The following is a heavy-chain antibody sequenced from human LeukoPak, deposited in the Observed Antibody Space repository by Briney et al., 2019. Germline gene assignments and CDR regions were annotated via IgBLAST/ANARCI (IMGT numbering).Heavy chain of an antibody. CDR3: ARHGSITMVRGRLRYYYMDV. CDR2: IYSGGST. D-gene: IGHD3-10*01. Sequence: QAGGSLRLSCAASGFTVSSNYMSWVRQAPGKGLEWVSVIYSGGSTYYADSVKGRFTISRDNSKNTLYLQMNSLRAEDTAAYYCARHGSITMVRGRLRYYYMDVWGKGTTVTISS. CDR1: GFTVSSNY. J-gene: IGHJ6*03. V-gene: IGHV3-53*01.